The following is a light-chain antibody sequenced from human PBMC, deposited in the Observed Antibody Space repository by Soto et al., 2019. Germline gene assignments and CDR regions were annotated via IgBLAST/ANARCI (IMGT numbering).Light chain of an antibody. CDR3: SSYTRISTVI. CDR1: SGDVGGYDY. V-gene: IGLV2-14*01. Sequence: QSALTQPVSVSGSPGQSITLSCTGTSGDVGGYDYVSWYQQHPGKAPKLMIFEVNNRPSGVSDRFSGSKSGNTASLTISGLQDEDEADYFCSSYTRISTVIFGGGTQLTVL. J-gene: IGLJ2*01. CDR2: EVN.